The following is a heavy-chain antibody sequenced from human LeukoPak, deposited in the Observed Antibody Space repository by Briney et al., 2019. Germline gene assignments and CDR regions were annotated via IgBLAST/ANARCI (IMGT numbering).Heavy chain of an antibody. CDR1: GFTLTTYG. CDR2: IGGSGTRT. D-gene: IGHD1-1*01. Sequence: GGSLRLSCSASGFTLTTYGMNWVRQAPGKGLEWVSGIGGSGTRTYYADSVKGRFTISRDNSKDTLYLQINSLRAEDTALYYCAKGQRGFDCWGQGTLVTVSS. J-gene: IGHJ4*02. V-gene: IGHV3-23*01. CDR3: AKGQRGFDC.